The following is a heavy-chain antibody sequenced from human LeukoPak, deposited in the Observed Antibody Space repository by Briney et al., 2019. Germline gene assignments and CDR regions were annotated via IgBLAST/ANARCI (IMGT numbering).Heavy chain of an antibody. Sequence: GGSLRLSCAASGFTFSTYAMSWVRQAPGKGLEGVSAISGSGGTTYYADSVKGRFTISRDNSKNTLYLQMNSLRAEDTAVYYCAKDVVVTAHRALDYWGQGTLVTVSS. D-gene: IGHD2-21*02. CDR2: ISGSGGTT. CDR1: GFTFSTYA. J-gene: IGHJ4*02. CDR3: AKDVVVTAHRALDY. V-gene: IGHV3-23*01.